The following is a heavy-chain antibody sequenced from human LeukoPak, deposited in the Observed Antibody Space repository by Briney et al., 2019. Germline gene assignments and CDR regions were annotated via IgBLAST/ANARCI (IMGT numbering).Heavy chain of an antibody. Sequence: SETLSLTCTVSGGSISSSSYYWGWIRQPPGKGLEWIGSIYYSGSTYYNPSLKSRVTISVDTSKNQFSLKLSSVTAADTAVYYCAGLSREMATIGDAFDIWGQGTMVTVSS. CDR1: GGSISSSSYY. V-gene: IGHV4-39*01. J-gene: IGHJ3*02. CDR3: AGLSREMATIGDAFDI. CDR2: IYYSGST. D-gene: IGHD5-24*01.